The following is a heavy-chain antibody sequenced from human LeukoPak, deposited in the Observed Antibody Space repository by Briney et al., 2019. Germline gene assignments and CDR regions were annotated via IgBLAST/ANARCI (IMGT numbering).Heavy chain of an antibody. CDR3: AKVSWFGEFADY. CDR2: IYSGGST. CDR1: GFTVSSNY. V-gene: IGHV3-53*01. D-gene: IGHD3-10*01. J-gene: IGHJ4*02. Sequence: GGSLRLSCAASGFTVSSNYMSWVRQAPGKGLEWVSVIYSGGSTYYADSVKGRFTISRDNSKNTLYLQMNSLRAEDTAVYYCAKVSWFGEFADYWGQGTPVTVSS.